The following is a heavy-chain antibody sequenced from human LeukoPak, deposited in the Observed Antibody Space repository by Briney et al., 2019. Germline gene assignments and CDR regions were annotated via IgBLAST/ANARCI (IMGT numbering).Heavy chain of an antibody. V-gene: IGHV1-2*02. D-gene: IGHD1-26*01. Sequence: GASVKVSCKASGYTFTGYYMHWVRQAPGLGLEWMGWINPNSGGTNYAQKFQGRVTMTRDTSISTAYMELSRLRSDDTAVYYCAGGSGSYGLSIDYWGQGTLVTVSS. CDR3: AGGSGSYGLSIDY. CDR1: GYTFTGYY. J-gene: IGHJ4*02. CDR2: INPNSGGT.